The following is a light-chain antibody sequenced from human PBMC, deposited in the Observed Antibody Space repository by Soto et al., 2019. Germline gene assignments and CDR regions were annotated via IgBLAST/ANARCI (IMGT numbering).Light chain of an antibody. J-gene: IGKJ5*01. V-gene: IGKV3-15*01. Sequence: EIVMTQSPATLSVSPGERATLSCRASQSVSSNLAWYQQKPGQAPRLLIFGASTRATGIPARFNGSGSGTEFTLTISSLQSEDFAVYYCQQYNTWPPITFGPGTRLEIK. CDR1: QSVSSN. CDR2: GAS. CDR3: QQYNTWPPIT.